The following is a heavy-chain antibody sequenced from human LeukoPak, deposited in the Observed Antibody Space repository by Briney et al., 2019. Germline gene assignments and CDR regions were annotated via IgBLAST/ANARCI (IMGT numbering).Heavy chain of an antibody. CDR3: AGGYQPSFYGMDV. CDR1: GGSISGSGDY. Sequence: ASETLSLTCTVSGGSISGSGDYWSWIRQRPGKGLEWIGNIFYTGSTYYNPSLESRVTISVDTSKNQFSLKLSSVTAADTAVYYCAGGYQPSFYGMDVWGQGTTVTVSS. J-gene: IGHJ6*02. V-gene: IGHV4-31*03. CDR2: IFYTGST. D-gene: IGHD2-2*01.